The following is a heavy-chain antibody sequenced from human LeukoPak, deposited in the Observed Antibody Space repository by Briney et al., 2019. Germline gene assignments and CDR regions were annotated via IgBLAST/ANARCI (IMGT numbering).Heavy chain of an antibody. CDR2: IYYSGSN. CDR1: GGSISSYY. V-gene: IGHV4-59*06. J-gene: IGHJ5*02. Sequence: SETLSLTCTVSGGSISSYYWSWIRQHQGKGLEWIGYIYYSGSNYYNPSLKSRVTISVDTSKNQFSLKLSSVTAADTAVYYCARGNGDYDILTGYYEGGYNWFDPWGQGTLVTVSS. CDR3: ARGNGDYDILTGYYEGGYNWFDP. D-gene: IGHD3-9*01.